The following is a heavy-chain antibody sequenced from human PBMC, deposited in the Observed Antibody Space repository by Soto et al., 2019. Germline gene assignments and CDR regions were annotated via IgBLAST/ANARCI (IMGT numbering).Heavy chain of an antibody. CDR3: ARAKLLWFGELLYSPYYYGMDV. D-gene: IGHD3-10*01. J-gene: IGHJ6*02. CDR1: GYSFTIYW. V-gene: IGHV5-10-1*01. CDR2: IYPSDSYT. Sequence: GESLKISCNGSGYSFTIYWSSWGREMRGKGLEWRGRIYPSDSYTNYSPSFQGHVTISADKSISTAYLQWSSLKASDTAMYYCARAKLLWFGELLYSPYYYGMDVWGQGTTVTVSS.